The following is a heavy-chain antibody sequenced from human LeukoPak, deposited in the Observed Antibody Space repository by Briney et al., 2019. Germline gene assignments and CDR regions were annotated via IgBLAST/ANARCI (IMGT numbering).Heavy chain of an antibody. CDR3: AKGGAYSGSYLDY. CDR2: IRYDGSNK. Sequence: PGGSLRLSCAASGFTFSNYWMTWVRQAPGKGLEWVAFIRYDGSNKYYADSVKGRFTISRDNSKNTLYLQMNSLRAEDTAVYYCAKGGAYSGSYLDYWGQGTLVTVSS. J-gene: IGHJ4*02. D-gene: IGHD1-26*01. V-gene: IGHV3-30*02. CDR1: GFTFSNYW.